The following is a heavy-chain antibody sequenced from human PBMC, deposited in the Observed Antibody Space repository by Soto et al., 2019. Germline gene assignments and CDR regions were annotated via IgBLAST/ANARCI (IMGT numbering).Heavy chain of an antibody. Sequence: QVQLQESGPGLVKPSQTLSLTCTVSGGSISSGGYYWSWIRHHPGKGLEWIGYIYYSGSTYYNPSLKSRVTISVDTSKNQFSLKLSSVTAADTAVYYCARAVAGTYYFDYWGQGTLVTVSS. CDR3: ARAVAGTYYFDY. D-gene: IGHD6-19*01. J-gene: IGHJ4*02. CDR1: GGSISSGGYY. CDR2: IYYSGST. V-gene: IGHV4-31*03.